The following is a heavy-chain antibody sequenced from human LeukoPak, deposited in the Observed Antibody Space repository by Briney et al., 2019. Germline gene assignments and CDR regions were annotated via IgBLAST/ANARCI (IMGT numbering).Heavy chain of an antibody. D-gene: IGHD2-15*01. J-gene: IGHJ4*02. Sequence: PGRSLRLSCAASGFTFSSYAMHWVRQAPGKGLEWVAVISYDGSNKYYADSVKGRFTISRDNSKNTLYLQMNSLRAEDTAVYYRARVSDISRTYYFDYWGQGTLVTVSS. V-gene: IGHV3-30-3*01. CDR2: ISYDGSNK. CDR1: GFTFSSYA. CDR3: ARVSDISRTYYFDY.